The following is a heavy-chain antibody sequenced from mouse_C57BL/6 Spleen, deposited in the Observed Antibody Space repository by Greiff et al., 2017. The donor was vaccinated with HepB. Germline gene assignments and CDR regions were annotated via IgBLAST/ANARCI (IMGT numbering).Heavy chain of an antibody. CDR1: GFTFSSYA. CDR3: AREAGDGYYWYFDV. D-gene: IGHD2-3*01. J-gene: IGHJ1*03. CDR2: ISDGGSYT. Sequence: EVKLVESGGGLVKPGGSLKLSCAASGFTFSSYAMSWVRQTPEKRLEWVATISDGGSYTYYPDNVKGRFTISRDNAKNNLYLQMSHLKSEDTAMYYCAREAGDGYYWYFDVWGTGTTVTVSS. V-gene: IGHV5-4*01.